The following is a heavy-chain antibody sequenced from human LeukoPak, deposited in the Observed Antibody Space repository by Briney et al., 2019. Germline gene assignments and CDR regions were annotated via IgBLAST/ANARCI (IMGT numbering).Heavy chain of an antibody. J-gene: IGHJ4*02. V-gene: IGHV3-33*08. CDR2: IYNGGNTK. CDR3: EPYCSSTSCPGFDY. D-gene: IGHD2-2*01. Sequence: GGSLRLSCAASGFNFRGFGMHWVRQAPGKGPEWVAVIYNGGNTKYYGDSVKGRLTISRDNSKNTLYLQMNSLRAEDTAVYYCEPYCSSTSCPGFDYWGQGTLVTVSS. CDR1: GFNFRGFG.